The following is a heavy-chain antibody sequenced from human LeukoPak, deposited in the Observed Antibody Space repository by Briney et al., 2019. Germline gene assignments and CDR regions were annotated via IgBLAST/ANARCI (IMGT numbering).Heavy chain of an antibody. V-gene: IGHV3-30-3*01. J-gene: IGHJ3*02. CDR2: ISYDGSNK. D-gene: IGHD5-18*01. CDR1: GFTFSSYA. CDR3: AREWIQLWLHAFDI. Sequence: GRSLGLSCAASGFTFSSYAMHWVRQAPGKGLERVAVISYDGSNKYYADSVKGRFTISRDNSKNTLYLQMNSLRAEDTAVYYCAREWIQLWLHAFDIWGQGTMVTVSS.